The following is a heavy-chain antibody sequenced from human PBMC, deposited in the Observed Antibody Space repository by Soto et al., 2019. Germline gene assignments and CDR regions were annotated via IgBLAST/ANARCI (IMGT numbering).Heavy chain of an antibody. CDR3: AHTSRLATVGHFDY. D-gene: IGHD3-9*01. V-gene: IGHV4-4*02. CDR2: IYHSGST. CDR1: GGSISSSNW. J-gene: IGHJ4*02. Sequence: SETLSLTCAVSGGSISSSNWWSWVRQPPGKGLEWIGEIYHSGSTNYNPSLKSRLTITKDTSKNQVVLTLTNMDPVDTATYYCAHTSRLATVGHFDYWGQGTLVTVSS.